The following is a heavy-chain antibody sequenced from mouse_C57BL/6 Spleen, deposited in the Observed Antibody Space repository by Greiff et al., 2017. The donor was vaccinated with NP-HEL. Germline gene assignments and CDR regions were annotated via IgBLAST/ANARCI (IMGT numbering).Heavy chain of an antibody. J-gene: IGHJ4*01. V-gene: IGHV1-19*01. D-gene: IGHD1-1*01. CDR1: GYTFTDYY. Sequence: EVKLMESGPVLVKPGASVKMSCKASGYTFTDYYMNWVKQSHGKSLEWIGVINPYNGGTSYNQKFKGKATLTVDKSSSTAYMELNSLTSEDSAVYYCARAQTPYGSSFYYAMDYWGQGTSVTVSS. CDR3: ARAQTPYGSSFYYAMDY. CDR2: INPYNGGT.